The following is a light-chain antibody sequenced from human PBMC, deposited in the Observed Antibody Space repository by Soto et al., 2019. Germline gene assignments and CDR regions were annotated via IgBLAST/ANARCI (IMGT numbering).Light chain of an antibody. J-gene: IGKJ1*01. V-gene: IGKV3-15*01. CDR3: QQYDNWWT. CDR2: AAS. Sequence: EIVMTQSPATLSVSPGERSTFSCRASQSVSSNLAWYQQKPGQAPRVLIHAASSRATGIPDRFSGSGSGTEFTLTISSLHSEDFGVYYCQQYDNWWTFGQGTKVDIK. CDR1: QSVSSN.